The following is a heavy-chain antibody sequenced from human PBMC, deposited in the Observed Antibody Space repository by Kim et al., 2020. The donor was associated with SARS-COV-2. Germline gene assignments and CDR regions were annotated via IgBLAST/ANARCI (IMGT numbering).Heavy chain of an antibody. D-gene: IGHD3-22*01. V-gene: IGHV1-46*01. CDR1: GYTFTSYY. Sequence: ASVKVSCKASGYTFTSYYMHWVRQAPGQGLEWMGIINPSGGSTSYTQKFQGRVTMTRDTSTSTVYMELSSLRSEDTAVYYCAREPNYYDSSGYWRGRLDYWGQGTLVTVSS. J-gene: IGHJ4*02. CDR2: INPSGGST. CDR3: AREPNYYDSSGYWRGRLDY.